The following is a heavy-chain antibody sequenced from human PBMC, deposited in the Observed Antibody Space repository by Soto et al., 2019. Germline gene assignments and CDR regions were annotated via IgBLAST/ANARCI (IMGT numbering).Heavy chain of an antibody. V-gene: IGHV3-9*01. CDR2: ISWNSVTI. J-gene: IGHJ4*02. D-gene: IGHD6-19*01. CDR1: GFTFDNYA. Sequence: GGSLRLSCAASGFTFDNYAMQWVRQAPGQGLEWVSGISWNSVTIAYADSVKGRFTISRDNAKNSLYLQMNSLRADDTALYYCAKDSGSSGWSLSSYYFDYWGQGTLVTVSS. CDR3: AKDSGSSGWSLSSYYFDY.